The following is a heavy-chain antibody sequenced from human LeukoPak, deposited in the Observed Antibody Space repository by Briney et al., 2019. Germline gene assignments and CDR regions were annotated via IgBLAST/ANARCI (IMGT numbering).Heavy chain of an antibody. Sequence: ASVKVSCKASGYTFTSYDINWVRQATGQGLEWMGWMNPNSGNTGYAQKFQGRVTMTRNTSISTAYMELSSLRSEDTAVYYCARGYVLTAGPDYWGQGTLVTVSS. V-gene: IGHV1-8*01. CDR3: ARGYVLTAGPDY. CDR2: MNPNSGNT. CDR1: GYTFTSYD. J-gene: IGHJ4*02. D-gene: IGHD6-13*01.